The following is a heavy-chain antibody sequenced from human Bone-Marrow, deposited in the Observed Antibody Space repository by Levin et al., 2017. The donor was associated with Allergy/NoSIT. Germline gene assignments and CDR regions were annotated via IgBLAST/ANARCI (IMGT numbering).Heavy chain of an antibody. V-gene: IGHV1-69*08. D-gene: IGHD6-19*01. CDR1: GGTFNSYR. J-gene: IGHJ6*03. Sequence: GASVKVSCRASGGTFNSYRISWVRQAPGHGLEWMGRIMPIPGTADYAQKFQGRVTITADSSTTTAYMELSSLRSDDTAVYYCAVGYSSGWYYYYMDVWGKGTTVTVSS. CDR3: AVGYSSGWYYYYMDV. CDR2: IMPIPGTA.